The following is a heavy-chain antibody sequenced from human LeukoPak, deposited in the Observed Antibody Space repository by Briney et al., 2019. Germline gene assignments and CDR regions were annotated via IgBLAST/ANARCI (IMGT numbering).Heavy chain of an antibody. CDR1: GFTFSSYG. CDR2: IRYDGSNK. D-gene: IGHD2-2*02. Sequence: PGGSLRLSCAASGFTFSSYGMHRVRQAPGKGLEWVAFIRYDGSNKYYADSVKGRFTTSRDNSKNTLYLQMNSLRAEDTAVCYCARPYCSSTSCYNYWGQGTLVTVSS. V-gene: IGHV3-30*02. CDR3: ARPYCSSTSCYNY. J-gene: IGHJ4*02.